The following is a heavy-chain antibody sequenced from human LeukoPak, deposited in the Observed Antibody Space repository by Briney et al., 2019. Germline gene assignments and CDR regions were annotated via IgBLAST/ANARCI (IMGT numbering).Heavy chain of an antibody. J-gene: IGHJ6*02. CDR3: ARGMRYYFGSGSSSSSSYYYGLDV. D-gene: IGHD3-10*01. Sequence: PSEILSLTCAVSHYSISNGYYWGWIRQPPGKGLEWIGSVHHSGSADYNPSLKSRVGILVDTSKNQFFLKVGSVTAADTAVYYCARGMRYYFGSGSSSSSSYYYGLDVWGQGTTVTVSS. V-gene: IGHV4-38-2*01. CDR1: HYSISNGYY. CDR2: VHHSGSA.